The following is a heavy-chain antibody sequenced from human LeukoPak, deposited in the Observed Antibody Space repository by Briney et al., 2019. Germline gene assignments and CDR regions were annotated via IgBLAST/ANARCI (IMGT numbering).Heavy chain of an antibody. Sequence: PRASVKVSCKASGYTFTSYYMHWVRQAPGQGLEWMGIINPSGGSTSYAQKFQGRVTMTRDMSTSTVYMELSRLRSDDTAVYYCARDNGSGWSNLYYFDYWGQGTLVTVSS. CDR1: GYTFTSYY. CDR3: ARDNGSGWSNLYYFDY. V-gene: IGHV1-46*01. J-gene: IGHJ4*02. CDR2: INPSGGST. D-gene: IGHD6-19*01.